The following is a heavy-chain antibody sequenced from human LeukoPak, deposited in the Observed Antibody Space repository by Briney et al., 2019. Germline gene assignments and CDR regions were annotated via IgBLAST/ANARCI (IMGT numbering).Heavy chain of an antibody. CDR3: ARDVLR. CDR2: IYKTGST. J-gene: IGHJ4*02. V-gene: IGHV4-31*03. Sequence: SETLSLTCTVSGGSITSGGYYWSWIRQRPGKGLEWIGYIYKTGSTYYNPSLKSRVTMSVDTSRNQFSLKLNSVTAADTAVYYCARDVLRWGQGTLVTVFS. CDR1: GGSITSGGYY.